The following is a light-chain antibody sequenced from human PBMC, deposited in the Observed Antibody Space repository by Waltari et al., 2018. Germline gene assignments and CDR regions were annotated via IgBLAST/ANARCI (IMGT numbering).Light chain of an antibody. CDR1: SSDVGGYDL. CDR3: TSYAGSNNLP. V-gene: IGLV2-8*01. J-gene: IGLJ2*01. CDR2: EVN. Sequence: QSALTQPPSASGSLGQSVAISCTGTSSDVGGYDLVSWYQQHPGKAPTLIIYEVNKRPSGVPDRFSGSKYGNTASLTVSGLQAEDEADYYCTSYAGSNNLPFGGGTKLTVL.